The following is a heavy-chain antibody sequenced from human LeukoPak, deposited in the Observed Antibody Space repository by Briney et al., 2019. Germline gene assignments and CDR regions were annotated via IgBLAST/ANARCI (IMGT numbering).Heavy chain of an antibody. Sequence: SETLSLTCTVSGFSISSYDWSWIRQPPGKGLEWIWYIYYSGSTNYNPSLKSRVTISVDTSKNPLSLKMSSVTAADTTVYYCARQKIVVVPAAIDYLDVWGKGTTVTVSS. D-gene: IGHD2-2*02. CDR3: ARQKIVVVPAAIDYLDV. J-gene: IGHJ6*03. V-gene: IGHV4-59*08. CDR2: IYYSGST. CDR1: GFSISSYD.